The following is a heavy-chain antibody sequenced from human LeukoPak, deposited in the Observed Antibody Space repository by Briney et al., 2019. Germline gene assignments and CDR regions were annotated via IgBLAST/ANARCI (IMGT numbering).Heavy chain of an antibody. CDR2: LFDSVNT. D-gene: IGHD5-18*01. J-gene: IGHJ4*02. CDR1: GGSISSHY. V-gene: IGHV4-59*11. Sequence: KPSETLSLTCTVSGGSISSHYWSRIRQPPGKGLEWIAYLFDSVNTKDNPSLQSRLTLSADTSKNQFSLRLSSVTAADTAVYYCATIKRGSIFGYFDFWGQGIKVTVSS. CDR3: ATIKRGSIFGYFDF.